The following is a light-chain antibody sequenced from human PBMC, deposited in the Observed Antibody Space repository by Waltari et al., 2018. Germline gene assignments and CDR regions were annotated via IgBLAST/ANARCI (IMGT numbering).Light chain of an antibody. CDR3: QQYGSSPYT. V-gene: IGKV3-20*01. CDR2: GAS. J-gene: IGKJ2*01. CDR1: QSVSSSY. Sequence: EIVLTQSPGTLSLSPGERATLSCRASQSVSSSYLAWYQQKPGQAPRLLIYGASSRATGIPDRVSGSGSGTDFTLTINRLEPEDFAVYYCQQYGSSPYTFGQGTKLEIK.